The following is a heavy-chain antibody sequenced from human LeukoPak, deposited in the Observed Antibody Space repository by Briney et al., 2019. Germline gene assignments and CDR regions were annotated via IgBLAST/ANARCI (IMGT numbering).Heavy chain of an antibody. CDR3: ARERYNTGWYSDY. D-gene: IGHD6-19*01. Sequence: SETLSLTCTVSGGSISGYYWSWIRQPAEKGLEWIGRIYSSGSTNYNPSLKSRVTMSVDTSKKQFSLKLNSVTAADTAVYFCARERYNTGWYSDYWGQGTLVTVSS. J-gene: IGHJ4*02. CDR2: IYSSGST. V-gene: IGHV4-4*07. CDR1: GGSISGYY.